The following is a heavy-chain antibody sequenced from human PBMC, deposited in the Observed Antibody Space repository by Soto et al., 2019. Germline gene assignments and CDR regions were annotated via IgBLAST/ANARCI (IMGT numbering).Heavy chain of an antibody. CDR1: GFTFSDYY. CDR3: VKDWVEMATEPYLDY. Sequence: GGSLRLSCAASGFTFSDYYMSWIRQAPGKGLEYVSYISSNGSSIYYADSVKGRFTISRDNSKNTLYLQMSSLRAEDTAVYYCVKDWVEMATEPYLDYWGQGTLVTVSS. CDR2: ISSNGSSI. J-gene: IGHJ4*02. V-gene: IGHV3-64D*08. D-gene: IGHD5-12*01.